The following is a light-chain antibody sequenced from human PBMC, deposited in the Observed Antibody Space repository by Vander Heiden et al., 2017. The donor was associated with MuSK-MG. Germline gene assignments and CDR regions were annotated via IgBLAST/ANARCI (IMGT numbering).Light chain of an antibody. V-gene: IGLV3-1*01. CDR1: KLGDKY. J-gene: IGLJ3*02. Sequence: SLELTQPPSVSVSPGQTATITCSGEKLGDKYTAWYQQKSGQGPVVVIYEDNKRPSGIPERFSGSSSGNTATLTISGTQSLDEADYFCQAWDNQGVFGGGTKLTVL. CDR3: QAWDNQGV. CDR2: EDN.